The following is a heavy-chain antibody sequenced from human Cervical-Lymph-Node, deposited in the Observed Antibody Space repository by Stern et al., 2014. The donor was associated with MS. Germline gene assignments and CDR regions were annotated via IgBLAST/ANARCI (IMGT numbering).Heavy chain of an antibody. CDR1: DDSISSGDYY. CDR2: IDYSGST. Sequence: QVQLQESGPGLVKPSQTLSLTCTVSDDSISSGDYYWNWIRQHPGKGLEWIGYIDYSGSTDYNPSLKSRVTISIDTSENQFSLSLSSVTAADTAVYYCARETVVVGGVIIHFFDYWGQGTRVTVSS. D-gene: IGHD3-3*01. CDR3: ARETVVVGGVIIHFFDY. V-gene: IGHV4-31*03. J-gene: IGHJ4*02.